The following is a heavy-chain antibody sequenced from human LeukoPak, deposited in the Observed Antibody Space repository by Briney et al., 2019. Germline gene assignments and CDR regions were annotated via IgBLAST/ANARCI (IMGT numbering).Heavy chain of an antibody. D-gene: IGHD3-9*01. Sequence: PGGSLRLSCAASGFTFSNYGMHWVRQAPGKGLEWVAVISYDGSNKYYADSVKGRFTISRDNSKNTLYLQMNSLRAEDTAVYYCARGHDILTGYYNAGFDYWGQGTLVTVSS. CDR2: ISYDGSNK. J-gene: IGHJ4*02. CDR3: ARGHDILTGYYNAGFDY. CDR1: GFTFSNYG. V-gene: IGHV3-30*03.